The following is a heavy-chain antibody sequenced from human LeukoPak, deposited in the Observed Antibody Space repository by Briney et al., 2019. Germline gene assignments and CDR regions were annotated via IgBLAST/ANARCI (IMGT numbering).Heavy chain of an antibody. CDR3: ASGSYSEYFQH. CDR1: GYTFTGYY. Sequence: ASVKVSCKASGYTFTGYYAHWVRQAPGQGLEWMGIINPSGGSTSYAQKFQGRVTMTRDTSTSTVYMELSSLRSEDTAVYYCASGSYSEYFQHWGQGTLVTVSS. CDR2: INPSGGST. D-gene: IGHD1-26*01. J-gene: IGHJ1*01. V-gene: IGHV1-46*01.